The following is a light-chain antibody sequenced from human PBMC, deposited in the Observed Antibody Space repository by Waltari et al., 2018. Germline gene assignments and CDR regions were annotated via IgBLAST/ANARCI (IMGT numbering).Light chain of an antibody. J-gene: IGLJ2*01. CDR3: LSYTTTSTLL. Sequence: QSALTQPASVSGSPGQSVTVSCSWSSSAIAASHHLPWYQQPPGDAPRLIIYAVTNRPSGVSDRFSGSKSGDTASLTISGLQADDEAHYYCLSYTTTSTLLFGGGTKLTVL. CDR2: AVT. V-gene: IGLV2-14*01. CDR1: SSAIAASHH.